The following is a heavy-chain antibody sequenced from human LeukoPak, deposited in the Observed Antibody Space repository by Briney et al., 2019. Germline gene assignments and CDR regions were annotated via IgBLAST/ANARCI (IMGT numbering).Heavy chain of an antibody. CDR2: ISGSGGST. CDR3: AKDLTMIVVVSDY. Sequence: GGSLRLSCAASGFTFSSYAMSWVRLAPGKGLEWVSAISGSGGSTYYADSVKGRFTISRDNSKNTLYLQMNSLRVEDTAVYYCAKDLTMIVVVSDYWGQGTLVTVSS. J-gene: IGHJ4*02. CDR1: GFTFSSYA. V-gene: IGHV3-23*01. D-gene: IGHD3-22*01.